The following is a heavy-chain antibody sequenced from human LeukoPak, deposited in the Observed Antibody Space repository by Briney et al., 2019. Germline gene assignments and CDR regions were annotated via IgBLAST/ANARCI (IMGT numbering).Heavy chain of an antibody. CDR3: ARMAWGSHFFDY. D-gene: IGHD3-16*01. V-gene: IGHV3-66*01. J-gene: IGHJ4*02. Sequence: GGSLRLSCAASGFTVSGNYMGWVRQAPGKGLECVSVIYSGGSTYYADSVKGRFTISRDNSKNTLYLQMNSLRAEDTAVYYCARMAWGSHFFDYWGQGTLVTVSS. CDR1: GFTVSGNY. CDR2: IYSGGST.